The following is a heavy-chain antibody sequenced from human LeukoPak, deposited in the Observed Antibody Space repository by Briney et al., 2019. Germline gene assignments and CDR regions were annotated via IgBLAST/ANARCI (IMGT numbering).Heavy chain of an antibody. CDR1: GGTFSSYA. D-gene: IGHD2-8*01. V-gene: IGHV1-69*05. Sequence: SVKVSCKASGGTFSSYAISWVRQAPGQGLEWMGGIIPIFGTANYAQKFQGRVTMTRDTSTSTVYMELGSLRSEDTAVYYCARDMGHGPDDYWGQGTLVTVSS. CDR3: ARDMGHGPDDY. J-gene: IGHJ4*02. CDR2: IIPIFGTA.